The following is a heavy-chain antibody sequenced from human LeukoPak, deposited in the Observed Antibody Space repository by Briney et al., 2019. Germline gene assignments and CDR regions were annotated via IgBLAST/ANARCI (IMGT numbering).Heavy chain of an antibody. CDR1: GGSISSYY. CDR3: DSMATDSRVIDY. V-gene: IGHV4-4*07. D-gene: IGHD4-17*01. CDR2: IYTSGST. J-gene: IGHJ4*02. Sequence: KSSETLSLTCTVSGGSISSYYWSWIRQPAGKGLEWIGRIYTSGSTNYNPSLKSRVTMSVDTSKNQFSLKLSSVTAADTAVYYCDSMATDSRVIDYWGQGTLVTVSS.